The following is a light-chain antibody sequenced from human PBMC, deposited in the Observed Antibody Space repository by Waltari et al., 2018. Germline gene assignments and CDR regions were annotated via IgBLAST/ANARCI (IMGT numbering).Light chain of an antibody. CDR3: SSYTSSSTLV. V-gene: IGLV2-14*03. CDR2: DVS. CDR1: SSDVGGYNY. Sequence: QSALTQPASVSGSPRQSITISCTGTSSDVGGYNYVCWYQQHPGKAPKPMIYDVSNRPSGVSNRFSGAKSGNTASLTISGLQAEDEADYHCSSYTSSSTLVFGGGTKLTVL. J-gene: IGLJ3*02.